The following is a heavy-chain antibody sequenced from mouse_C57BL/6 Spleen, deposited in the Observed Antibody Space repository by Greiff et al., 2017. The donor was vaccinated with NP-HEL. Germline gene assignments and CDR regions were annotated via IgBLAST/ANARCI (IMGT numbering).Heavy chain of an antibody. CDR2: IYPSDSET. Sequence: QVHVKQSGAELVRPGSSVKLSCKASGYTFTSYWMDWVKQRPGQGLEWIGNIYPSDSETHYNQKFKDKATLTVDKSSSTAYMQLSSLTSEDSAVYYCASSVGRVYFDYWGQGTTLTVSS. CDR3: ASSVGRVYFDY. J-gene: IGHJ2*01. D-gene: IGHD4-1*01. CDR1: GYTFTSYW. V-gene: IGHV1-61*01.